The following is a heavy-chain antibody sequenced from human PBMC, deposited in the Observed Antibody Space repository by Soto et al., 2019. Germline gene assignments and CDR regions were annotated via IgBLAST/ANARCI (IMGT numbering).Heavy chain of an antibody. CDR3: TTEYYYDSSGYYSSQY. CDR1: GFTFSNAW. D-gene: IGHD3-22*01. J-gene: IGHJ4*02. CDR2: IKSKTDGGTT. V-gene: IGHV3-15*07. Sequence: EVQLVESGGGLVKPGGSLRLSCAASGFTFSNAWMNWVRQAPGKGLEWVGRIKSKTDGGTTDYAAPVKGRFTISRDDSKNTLYLQMNSLKTEDTAVYYCTTEYYYDSSGYYSSQYWGQGTLVTVSS.